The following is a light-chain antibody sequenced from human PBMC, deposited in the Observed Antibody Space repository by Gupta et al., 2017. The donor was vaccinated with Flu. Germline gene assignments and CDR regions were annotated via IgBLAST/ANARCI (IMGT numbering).Light chain of an antibody. CDR3: YSTDTSGNHRV. CDR2: EDR. J-gene: IGLJ3*02. V-gene: IGLV3-10*01. CDR1: ALPKKY. Sequence: YEMTQPPSVSVSPGQPARITCSGDALPKKYAYWYQQKSGQAPVLIIYEDRKRPSGIPERFSGSSSGTIATLTISGAQVEDEADYYCYSTDTSGNHRVFGGGTNLTVL.